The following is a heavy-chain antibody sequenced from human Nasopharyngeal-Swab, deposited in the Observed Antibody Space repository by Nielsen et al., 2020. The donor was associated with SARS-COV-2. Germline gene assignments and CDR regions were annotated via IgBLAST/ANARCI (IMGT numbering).Heavy chain of an antibody. CDR3: ARAGRVGDAYTGLDV. D-gene: IGHD5-24*01. V-gene: IGHV4-34*01. CDR1: GGSFNGFY. Sequence: SETLSLTCSVSGGSFNGFYWNWIRQAPGKGLAWIVEINHNERTNYNPSLKSRIAMLVDTSNNQVSLKVSSVSAGDTAVYYCARAGRVGDAYTGLDVWGQGTTVTVSS. J-gene: IGHJ6*02. CDR2: INHNERT.